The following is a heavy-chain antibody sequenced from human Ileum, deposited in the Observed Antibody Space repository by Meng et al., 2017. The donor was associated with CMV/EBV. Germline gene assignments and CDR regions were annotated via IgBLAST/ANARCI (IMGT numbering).Heavy chain of an antibody. Sequence: GGSLRLSCAASGFTVSSNYMSWVRQAPGKGLEWVSVMYGSGSTYYADSVKGRFTISRDNSKNTQFLQMNSLRGEDTAVYYCARLKFWTGEDDYWGQGTLVTVSS. CDR1: GFTVSSNY. CDR2: MYGSGST. V-gene: IGHV3-66*02. J-gene: IGHJ4*02. D-gene: IGHD3/OR15-3a*01. CDR3: ARLKFWTGEDDY.